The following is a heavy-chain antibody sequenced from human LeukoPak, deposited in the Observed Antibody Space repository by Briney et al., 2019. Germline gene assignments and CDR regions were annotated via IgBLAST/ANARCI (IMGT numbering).Heavy chain of an antibody. Sequence: GGSLRLSCAASGFTFSSYWMHWVRQAPGKGLEWVSSISSSSSYIYYADSVKGRFTISRDNAKNSLYLQMNSLRAEDTAVYYCARDPGDTPDFDYWGQGTLVTVSS. D-gene: IGHD3-16*01. V-gene: IGHV3-21*01. CDR3: ARDPGDTPDFDY. CDR2: ISSSSSYI. CDR1: GFTFSSYW. J-gene: IGHJ4*02.